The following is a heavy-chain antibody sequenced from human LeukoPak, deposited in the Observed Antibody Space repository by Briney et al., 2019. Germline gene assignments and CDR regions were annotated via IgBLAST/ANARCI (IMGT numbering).Heavy chain of an antibody. CDR2: ISAYNGNT. CDR3: TTASNSQAPFDY. J-gene: IGHJ4*02. Sequence: ASVKVSCKASGYTFTSYGISWVRQAPGQGLEWMGWISAYNGNTNYAQKLQGRVTMTTDTSTSTAYMELRSLRSDDTAVYYCTTASNSQAPFDYWGXGTLVTVSS. CDR1: GYTFTSYG. V-gene: IGHV1-18*01. D-gene: IGHD4-23*01.